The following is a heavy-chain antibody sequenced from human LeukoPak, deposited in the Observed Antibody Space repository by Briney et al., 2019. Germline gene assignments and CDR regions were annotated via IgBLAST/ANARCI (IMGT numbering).Heavy chain of an antibody. CDR3: AKAAVIIGLAAFDT. Sequence: PGGSLRLSCAASGFTFSAYTMSWVRQAPGKGPEWVSAINSGGDATSYADSVRGRFTISRDSSKNTLYLQMNSLRAEDTAVYSCAKAAVIIGLAAFDTWGQGTMVTVSS. CDR2: INSGGDAT. D-gene: IGHD2-21*01. J-gene: IGHJ3*02. CDR1: GFTFSAYT. V-gene: IGHV3-23*01.